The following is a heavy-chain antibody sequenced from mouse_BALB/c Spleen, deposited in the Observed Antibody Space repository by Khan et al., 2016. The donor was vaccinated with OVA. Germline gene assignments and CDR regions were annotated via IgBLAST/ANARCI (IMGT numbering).Heavy chain of an antibody. CDR1: GYTFSNYW. Sequence: QVQLKESGAELTKPGASVKMSCKASGYTFSNYWRHWVKQRFGQGLEWIGYINPSSGYTYYNQTFNDKATLTTDKSSSTAYMQLSSLTSEDSAVYYCARDRINYWGQGTTLTVSS. J-gene: IGHJ2*01. V-gene: IGHV1-7*01. CDR2: INPSSGYT. CDR3: ARDRINY.